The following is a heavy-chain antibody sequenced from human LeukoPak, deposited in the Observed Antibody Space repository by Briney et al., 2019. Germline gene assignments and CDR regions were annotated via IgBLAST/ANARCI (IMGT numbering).Heavy chain of an antibody. CDR1: GFTFSTNA. CDR3: AKDVGKWESLHFFGY. V-gene: IGHV3-23*01. J-gene: IGHJ4*02. CDR2: ISGSGAST. Sequence: GGSLRLSCLTSGFTFSTNAMSWVRQAPGKGLEWISGISGSGASTYYADSVTGRFTISRDNSRNTLYLQMNSLRGDDTAVYYCAKDVGKWESLHFFGYWGQGTLVTVSS. D-gene: IGHD1-26*01.